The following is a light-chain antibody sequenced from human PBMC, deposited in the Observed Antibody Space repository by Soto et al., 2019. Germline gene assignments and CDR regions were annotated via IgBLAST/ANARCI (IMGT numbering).Light chain of an antibody. CDR3: MQGTLWSLT. CDR2: KVS. V-gene: IGKV2-30*01. J-gene: IGKJ1*01. CDR1: QSLVYSDGDTY. Sequence: DVVMTQSPLSLPVTLGQPASISCMSAQSLVYSDGDTYLSWFQQRPGQSPRRLIYKVSNRDSGVPDRFSGSGLGTDFTLKISRVEDEDVGVDYCMQGTLWSLTFGQGTKVEVK.